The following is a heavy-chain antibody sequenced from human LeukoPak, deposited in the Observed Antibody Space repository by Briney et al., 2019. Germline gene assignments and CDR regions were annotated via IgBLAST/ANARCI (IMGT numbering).Heavy chain of an antibody. Sequence: ASVKVSCKASGYPFTAYYMHWVRQAPGQGLEWMGWINPNNGDTMYREKFQGRVTMTRDTSISTAYMELSRLRFDDTAVYYCARNKEGKSLDYWGQGTLVTVSS. CDR3: ARNKEGKSLDY. CDR1: GYPFTAYY. CDR2: INPNNGDT. J-gene: IGHJ4*02. V-gene: IGHV1-2*02.